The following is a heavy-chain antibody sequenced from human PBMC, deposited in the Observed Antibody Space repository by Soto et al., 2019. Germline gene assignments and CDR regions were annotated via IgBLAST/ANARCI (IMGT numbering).Heavy chain of an antibody. CDR1: WYTFTKDD. Sequence: ASVEVAFKASWYTFTKDDVHWFLHCPLQGLELMGFMNPRSGVTKYAQAFQDRVTMDRDASISTAYMEVTSLRHGETAVYFCARPDASHSYHMALWGKGNLVTVSS. CDR2: MNPRSGVT. D-gene: IGHD3-16*01. V-gene: IGHV1-2*02. J-gene: IGHJ4*02. CDR3: ARPDASHSYHMAL.